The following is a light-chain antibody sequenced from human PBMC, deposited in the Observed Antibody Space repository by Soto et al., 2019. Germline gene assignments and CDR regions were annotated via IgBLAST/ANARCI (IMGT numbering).Light chain of an antibody. CDR3: QQRSNWPRP. CDR2: DAS. V-gene: IGKV3-11*01. Sequence: EIVLTQSPATLSLSPGERATLSCRASQSVSSSLAWFQHKPGQAPRLLIYDASNRATGIPARFSGSGSGTDFTRTISSLEPEDFAIDYCQQRSNWPRPFGQGTKLEIK. CDR1: QSVSSS. J-gene: IGKJ2*01.